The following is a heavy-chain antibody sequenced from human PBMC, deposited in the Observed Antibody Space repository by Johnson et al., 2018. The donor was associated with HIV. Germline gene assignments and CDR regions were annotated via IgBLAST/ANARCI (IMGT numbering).Heavy chain of an antibody. CDR1: GFTFSSYG. CDR3: ARGVPCDI. Sequence: QVQLVESGGGVVQPGRSLRLSCAASGFTFSSYGMHWVRQAPGKGLEWVAVIWYDGSNKYYADSVKGRFTISRENAKNSLYLQMNSLGAGDTAVYYCARGVPCDIWGQGTMVTVSS. CDR2: IWYDGSNK. V-gene: IGHV3-33*01. J-gene: IGHJ3*02. D-gene: IGHD3-10*02.